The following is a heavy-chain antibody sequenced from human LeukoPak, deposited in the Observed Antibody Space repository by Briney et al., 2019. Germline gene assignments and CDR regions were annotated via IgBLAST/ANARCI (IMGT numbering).Heavy chain of an antibody. Sequence: HPGGSLRLSCAASGVTFSSYAMSWVRQAPGEGLEWVSAISGSGGSTYYADSVKGRFTISRDNSKNTLYLQMNSLRAEDTAVYYCAKVVVAAEFDYWGQGTLVTVSS. CDR1: GVTFSSYA. D-gene: IGHD2-15*01. V-gene: IGHV3-23*01. J-gene: IGHJ4*02. CDR2: ISGSGGST. CDR3: AKVVVAAEFDY.